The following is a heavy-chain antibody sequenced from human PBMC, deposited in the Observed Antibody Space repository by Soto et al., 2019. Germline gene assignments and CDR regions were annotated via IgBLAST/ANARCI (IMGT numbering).Heavy chain of an antibody. D-gene: IGHD6-6*01. CDR1: GYTFTSYG. J-gene: IGHJ4*02. CDR2: ISAYNGNT. V-gene: IGHV1-18*01. CDR3: ARPIAAPAQYYFDY. Sequence: ASVKVSCKASGYTFTSYGISWVRQAPGQGLEWMGWISAYNGNTNYAQKLQGRVTMTTDTSTSTAYMELRSLRSDDTAVYYCARPIAAPAQYYFDYWGQGTLVTVSS.